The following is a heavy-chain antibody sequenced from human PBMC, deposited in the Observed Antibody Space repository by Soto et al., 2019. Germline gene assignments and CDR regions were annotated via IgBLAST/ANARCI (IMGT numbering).Heavy chain of an antibody. CDR1: GGTFSSYA. CDR2: IIPIFGTA. V-gene: IGHV1-69*13. Sequence: SVKVSCKASGGTFSSYAISWVRQAPGQGLEWMGGIIPIFGTANYAQKFQGRVTITADESTSTAYMELSSLRSEDTAVYYCARVVDYYDSSGYYLGAFDIWGQGTMVTVSS. D-gene: IGHD3-22*01. CDR3: ARVVDYYDSSGYYLGAFDI. J-gene: IGHJ3*02.